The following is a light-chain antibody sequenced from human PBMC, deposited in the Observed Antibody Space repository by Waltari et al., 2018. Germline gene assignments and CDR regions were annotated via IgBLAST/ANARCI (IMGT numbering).Light chain of an antibody. Sequence: YVLAQPPSMSVAPGQTASITCGGDNIGTKGVHWYQQRPGQAPALVIYENSGRPSGVPERFSGSNSGNTATLTITRVKVGDEADYYCQVWDSTSSHWVFGGGTKLTVL. CDR3: QVWDSTSSHWV. V-gene: IGLV3-21*02. J-gene: IGLJ3*02. CDR1: NIGTKG. CDR2: ENS.